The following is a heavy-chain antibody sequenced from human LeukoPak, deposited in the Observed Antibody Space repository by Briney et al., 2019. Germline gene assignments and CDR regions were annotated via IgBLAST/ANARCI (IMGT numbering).Heavy chain of an antibody. CDR3: ARPPTTVTTYYYYYGMDV. CDR2: ISYDGSNK. Sequence: PGGSLRLSCAASGFTFSSYAMHWVRQAPGKGLERVAVISYDGSNKYYADSMKGRFTISRDNSKNTLYLQMNSLRAEDTAVYYCARPPTTVTTYYYYYGMDVWGQGTTVTVSS. V-gene: IGHV3-30-3*01. CDR1: GFTFSSYA. D-gene: IGHD4-17*01. J-gene: IGHJ6*02.